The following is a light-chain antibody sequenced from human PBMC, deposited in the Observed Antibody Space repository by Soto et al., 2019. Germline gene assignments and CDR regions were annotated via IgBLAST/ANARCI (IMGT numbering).Light chain of an antibody. Sequence: EIVLTQSPGTLSLSPGERATLSCRASQRVSISYLAWYQQKPGQAPRLLIYGASSRATGIPDRFSGSGSGTDFTLTISRLEPEDFAVYYCQHYGSSPGTFGQGTKREIK. V-gene: IGKV3-20*01. CDR3: QHYGSSPGT. CDR1: QRVSISY. CDR2: GAS. J-gene: IGKJ2*01.